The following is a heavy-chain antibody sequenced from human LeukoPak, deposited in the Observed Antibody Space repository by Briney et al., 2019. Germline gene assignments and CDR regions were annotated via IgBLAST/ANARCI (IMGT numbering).Heavy chain of an antibody. J-gene: IGHJ4*02. V-gene: IGHV3-21*01. D-gene: IGHD3-22*01. CDR2: ITRSSIYI. Sequence: GGSLRLSCAASGFTFSSYAMNWVRQAPGKGLEWVSCITRSSIYIYYADSVKGRFTISRDNAKNSLYLQMNSLRAEDTAVYYCARGRYDSSGSYSLFDYWGQGTLVTVSS. CDR1: GFTFSSYA. CDR3: ARGRYDSSGSYSLFDY.